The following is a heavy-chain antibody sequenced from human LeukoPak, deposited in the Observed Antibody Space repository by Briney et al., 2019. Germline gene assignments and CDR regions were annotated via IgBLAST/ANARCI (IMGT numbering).Heavy chain of an antibody. J-gene: IGHJ4*02. Sequence: GGSLRLSCTASGFSFSDYYMSWVRQPPGRGLEWVSYVSSSSEYTGNVDSVRGRFTTSRDNAKYSLFLQMNDVRAEDTAVYYCARDWGYCNGGSCFLFDSWGQGTLVTVSS. V-gene: IGHV3-11*05. CDR1: GFSFSDYY. CDR2: VSSSSEYT. D-gene: IGHD2-15*01. CDR3: ARDWGYCNGGSCFLFDS.